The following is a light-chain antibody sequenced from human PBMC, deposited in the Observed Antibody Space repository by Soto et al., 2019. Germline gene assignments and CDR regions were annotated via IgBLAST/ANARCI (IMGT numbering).Light chain of an antibody. Sequence: QSALTQPASVSGSPGQSVTISCTGTISDVGGHDYVSWYQQLPGDAPKLLIYQVTKWPSGVSHRFSGSKSGNTASLTISGLQPDDEAEYYCASYTSSGTVVFGGGTKVTVL. CDR3: ASYTSSGTVV. V-gene: IGLV2-14*03. J-gene: IGLJ3*02. CDR1: ISDVGGHDY. CDR2: QVT.